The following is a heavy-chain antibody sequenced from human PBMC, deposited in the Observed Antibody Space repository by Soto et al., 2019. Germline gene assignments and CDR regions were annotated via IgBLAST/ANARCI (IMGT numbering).Heavy chain of an antibody. V-gene: IGHV1-3*01. Sequence: ASVKVSCKASGYTFTSYAMHWVRQAPGQRLEWMGWINAGNGNTKYSQKFQGRVTITRDTSASTAYRELSSLRSEDTAVYYCARDRAVGSRSWYWPDPWGQGTLVTVSS. CDR2: INAGNGNT. D-gene: IGHD6-13*01. J-gene: IGHJ5*02. CDR3: ARDRAVGSRSWYWPDP. CDR1: GYTFTSYA.